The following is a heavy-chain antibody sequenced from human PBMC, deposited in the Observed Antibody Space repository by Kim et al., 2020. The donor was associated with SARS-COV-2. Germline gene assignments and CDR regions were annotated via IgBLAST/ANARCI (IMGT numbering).Heavy chain of an antibody. V-gene: IGHV4-39*01. CDR2: IYYSGST. Sequence: SETLSLTCTVSGGSISSSSYYWGWIRQPPGKGLEWIGSIYYSGSTYYNPSLKSRVTISVDTSKNQFSLKLSSVTAADTAVYYCAIHPRFIRGYSYGYADGTFDYWGQGTLVTVSS. CDR1: GGSISSSSYY. CDR3: AIHPRFIRGYSYGYADGTFDY. J-gene: IGHJ4*02. D-gene: IGHD5-18*01.